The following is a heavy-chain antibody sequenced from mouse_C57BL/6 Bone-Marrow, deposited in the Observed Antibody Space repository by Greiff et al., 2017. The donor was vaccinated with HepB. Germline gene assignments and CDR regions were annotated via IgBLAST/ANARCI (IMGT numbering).Heavy chain of an antibody. V-gene: IGHV1-26*01. D-gene: IGHD1-1*01. CDR3: ARWGGSSRNFDY. J-gene: IGHJ2*01. CDR2: INPNNGGT. CDR1: GYTFTDYY. Sequence: EVQLQQSGPELVKPGASVKISCKASGYTFTDYYMNWVKQSHGKSLEWIGDINPNNGGTSYNQKFKGKATLTVDKSSSTAYMELRSLTSEDSAVYYCARWGGSSRNFDYWGQGTTLTVSS.